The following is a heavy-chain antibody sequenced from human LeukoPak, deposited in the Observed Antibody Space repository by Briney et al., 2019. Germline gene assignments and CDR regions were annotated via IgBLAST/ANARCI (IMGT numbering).Heavy chain of an antibody. Sequence: GGSLRLSCVASRFTFSNHAMNWVRQAPGKGLEWVSSISANGINTYYADSVKGRFTISRDNSKNTLYLQMNSLRAEDAAVYYCARRITAASTYYFDYWGQGTLVPVSS. J-gene: IGHJ4*02. CDR1: RFTFSNHA. CDR2: ISANGINT. D-gene: IGHD6-25*01. CDR3: ARRITAASTYYFDY. V-gene: IGHV3-23*01.